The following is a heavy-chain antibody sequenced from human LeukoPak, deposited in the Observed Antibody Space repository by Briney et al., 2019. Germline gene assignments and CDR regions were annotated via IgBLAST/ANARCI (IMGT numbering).Heavy chain of an antibody. V-gene: IGHV1-2*02. CDR2: INPNSGGT. CDR3: ARDNSALGFDY. D-gene: IGHD1-1*01. J-gene: IGHJ4*02. CDR1: WCTFTGYY. Sequence: ASVKVSCKAFWCTFTGYYMHWVRQAPGQGLEWMGWINPNSGGTNYAQKFQGRVTMTRDTSISTAYMELSRLRSDDTAVYYCARDNSALGFDYWGQGTLVTVSS.